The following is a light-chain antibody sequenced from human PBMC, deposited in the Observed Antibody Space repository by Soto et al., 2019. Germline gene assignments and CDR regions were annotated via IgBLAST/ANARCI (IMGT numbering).Light chain of an antibody. V-gene: IGKV1-39*01. J-gene: IGKJ5*01. CDR3: QQSYSTPIT. Sequence: DIQMTQSPSSRSASVGDRVTITCRASQGISSYLSWYQQKPGKAPKFLIYAASSLQRGVPSRFSGSGSGTDFTLTISSLQPEDFATYYCQQSYSTPITFGQGTRLEIK. CDR2: AAS. CDR1: QGISSY.